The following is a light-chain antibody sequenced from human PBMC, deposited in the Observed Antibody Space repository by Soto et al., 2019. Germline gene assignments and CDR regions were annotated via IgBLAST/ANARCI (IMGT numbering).Light chain of an antibody. CDR3: ATWDTSLSAVV. CDR2: DDD. V-gene: IGLV1-51*01. J-gene: IGLJ2*01. Sequence: QSVLTQPPSVSAAPGQKVSISCSGSSSNIGNNYVSWYRHLPGTAPKLFVYDDDKRPSGIPDRFSGSKSATSATLGITGLQTGDEGDYFCATWDTSLSAVVFGGGTKLTVL. CDR1: SSNIGNNY.